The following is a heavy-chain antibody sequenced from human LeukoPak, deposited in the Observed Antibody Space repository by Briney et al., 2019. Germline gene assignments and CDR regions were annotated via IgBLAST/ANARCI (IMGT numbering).Heavy chain of an antibody. Sequence: GGSLRLPCVASEFTFEDYAMSWVRPVPGKGLEWVSLVSGDGYTTYYADSVKGRFTISTDNSKNYLYLQMNSLRAEDTALYYCAKEVVEVIPTAVDGELYFYYYGMDVWGQGTTVIVSS. CDR3: AKEVVEVIPTAVDGELYFYYYGMDV. V-gene: IGHV3-43*02. J-gene: IGHJ6*02. CDR1: EFTFEDYA. D-gene: IGHD2-2*01. CDR2: VSGDGYTT.